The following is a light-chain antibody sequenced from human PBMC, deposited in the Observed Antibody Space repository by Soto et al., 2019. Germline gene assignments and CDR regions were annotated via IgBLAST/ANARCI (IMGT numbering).Light chain of an antibody. CDR3: SSYTSSSTPYV. J-gene: IGLJ1*01. CDR2: EVT. CDR1: SSDVGGYNY. Sequence: QSALTQPASVPGSPGQSITISCTGTSSDVGGYNYVSWYQQHPGKAPKVMIYEVTNRPSGVSNRFSGSKSGNTASLTISGLQAEDEADYYCSSYTSSSTPYVFGTGTKLTVL. V-gene: IGLV2-14*01.